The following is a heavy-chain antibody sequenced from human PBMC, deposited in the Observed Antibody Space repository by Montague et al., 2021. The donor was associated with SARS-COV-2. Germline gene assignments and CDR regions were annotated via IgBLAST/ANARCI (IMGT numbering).Heavy chain of an antibody. J-gene: IGHJ6*03. D-gene: IGHD3-10*01. CDR2: VNHSGET. Sequence: SETLSLTCAVHGGSLSGFSWIWIRQPPGKGLEWIGEVNHSGETKYSTSLQSRVAISIDTSKNQFSLKLSSVTAPDTSVYYCARLGDGVEPSPVLGLGPFYYSYYIDVWGKGTAVTVSS. CDR3: ARLGDGVEPSPVLGLGPFYYSYYIDV. CDR1: GGSLSGFS. V-gene: IGHV4-34*01.